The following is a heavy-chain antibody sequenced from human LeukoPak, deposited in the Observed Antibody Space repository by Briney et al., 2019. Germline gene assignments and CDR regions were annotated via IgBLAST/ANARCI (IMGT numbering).Heavy chain of an antibody. CDR3: AKSLRSPNGYYYMDV. V-gene: IGHV3-30-3*02. D-gene: IGHD1-26*01. Sequence: PGGSLRLSCAASGFTFSSYAMHWVRQAPGKGLEWVAVISYDGSNKYYADSVKGRFTISRDNSKNTLYLQMNSLRAEDTAVYYCAKSLRSPNGYYYMDVWGEGTTVTVSS. CDR2: ISYDGSNK. J-gene: IGHJ6*03. CDR1: GFTFSSYA.